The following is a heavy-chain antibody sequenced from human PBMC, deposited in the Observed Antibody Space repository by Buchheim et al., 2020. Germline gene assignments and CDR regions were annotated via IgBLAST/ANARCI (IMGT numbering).Heavy chain of an antibody. J-gene: IGHJ4*02. V-gene: IGHV4-39*01. D-gene: IGHD4-17*01. CDR3: VRLDYGRIDC. Sequence: QLQLQESGPGLVKPSETLSLTCTASGGSISSSSYNWGWIRKPPGKGLEGIGSIYYSGTTYYNPSLKSRVTVPVDAAKNPFALKLSSVTAADTAVYYCVRLDYGRIDCWGQGTL. CDR2: IYYSGTT. CDR1: GGSISSSSYN.